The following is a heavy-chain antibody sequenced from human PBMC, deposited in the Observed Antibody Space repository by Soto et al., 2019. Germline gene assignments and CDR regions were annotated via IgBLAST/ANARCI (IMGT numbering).Heavy chain of an antibody. CDR2: ISNSGHAI. CDR1: GFTFSDYY. D-gene: IGHD6-6*01. CDR3: ARDARYASSSSGLDV. J-gene: IGHJ6*02. Sequence: QVQLVESGGGLVQPGGSLRLSCVASGFTFSDYYMSWIRQAPGKGLEWVSYISNSGHAIYYADSVKGRFTMSRDNTNNSMYLQMDSLRGDDTAIYYCARDARYASSSSGLDVWGPGTTVTVSS. V-gene: IGHV3-11*01.